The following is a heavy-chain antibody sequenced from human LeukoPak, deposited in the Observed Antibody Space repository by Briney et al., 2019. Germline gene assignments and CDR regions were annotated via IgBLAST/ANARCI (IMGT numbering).Heavy chain of an antibody. V-gene: IGHV1-2*02. CDR2: INPNSGGT. J-gene: IGHJ4*02. Sequence: ASVKASCKASGYTFTGYYMHWVRQAPGQGLEWMGWINPNSGGTNYAQKFQGRVTMTRDTSISTAYMELSRLRSDDTAVYYCACGYCSGGSCYSLDYWGQGTLVTVSS. CDR3: ACGYCSGGSCYSLDY. CDR1: GYTFTGYY. D-gene: IGHD2-15*01.